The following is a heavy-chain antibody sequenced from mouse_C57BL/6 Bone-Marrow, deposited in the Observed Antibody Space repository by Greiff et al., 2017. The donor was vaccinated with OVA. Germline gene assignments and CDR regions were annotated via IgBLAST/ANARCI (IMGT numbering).Heavy chain of an antibody. CDR2: ISDGGSYT. J-gene: IGHJ2*01. CDR1: GFTFSSYA. D-gene: IGHD2-5*01. V-gene: IGHV5-4*01. CDR3: ASYYSNPRRPLDY. Sequence: EVHLVESGGGLVKPGGSLKLSCAASGFTFSSYAMSWVRQTPEKRLAWVATISDGGSYTYYPDNVKGRFTISRDNAKNNLYLQMSHMKAEDTAMYYCASYYSNPRRPLDYWGQGTTLTVSS.